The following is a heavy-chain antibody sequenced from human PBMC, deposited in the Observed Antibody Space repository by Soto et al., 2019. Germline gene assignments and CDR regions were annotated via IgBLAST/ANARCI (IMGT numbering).Heavy chain of an antibody. D-gene: IGHD2-2*01. Sequence: QVQLVQSGAEVKKPGSSVKVSCKASGGTFSSYAISWVRQAPGQGLEWMGGIIPIFGTANYAQKFKGRVTITADESTSTAYMELSSLRSEDTAVYYCARRAYCSSTSCPYYYYGMDVWGQGTTVTVSS. CDR1: GGTFSSYA. J-gene: IGHJ6*02. CDR2: IIPIFGTA. CDR3: ARRAYCSSTSCPYYYYGMDV. V-gene: IGHV1-69*01.